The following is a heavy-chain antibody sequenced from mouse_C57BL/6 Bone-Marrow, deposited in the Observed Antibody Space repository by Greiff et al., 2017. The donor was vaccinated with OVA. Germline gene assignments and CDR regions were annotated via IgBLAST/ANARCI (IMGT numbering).Heavy chain of an antibody. CDR3: ARNYGSSLAWFAY. CDR1: GYTFTSYW. Sequence: QVQLKQSGAELVRPGSSVKLSCKASGYTFTSYWMDWVKQRPGQGLEWIGNIYPSDSETHYNQKFKDKATLTVDKSSSTAYMQLSSMTSEDSAVDYCARNYGSSLAWFAYWGQGTLVTVSA. D-gene: IGHD1-1*01. CDR2: IYPSDSET. J-gene: IGHJ3*01. V-gene: IGHV1-61*01.